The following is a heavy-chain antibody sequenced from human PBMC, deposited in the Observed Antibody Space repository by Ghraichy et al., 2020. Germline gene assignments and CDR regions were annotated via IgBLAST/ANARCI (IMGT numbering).Heavy chain of an antibody. J-gene: IGHJ4*02. Sequence: SVKVSCKASGGTFSSYAISWVRQAPGQGLEWMGGIIPIFGTANYAQKFQGRVTITADESTSTAYMELSSLRSEDTAVYYCARANQQYYDSSGYYDTQYYFDYWGQGTLVTVSS. CDR1: GGTFSSYA. V-gene: IGHV1-69*13. D-gene: IGHD3-22*01. CDR2: IIPIFGTA. CDR3: ARANQQYYDSSGYYDTQYYFDY.